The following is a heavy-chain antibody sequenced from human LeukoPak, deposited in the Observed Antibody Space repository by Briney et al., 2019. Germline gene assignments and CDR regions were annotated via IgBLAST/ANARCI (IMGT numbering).Heavy chain of an antibody. D-gene: IGHD2-15*01. CDR2: SYYSGST. J-gene: IGHJ4*02. V-gene: IGHV4-59*08. CDR1: GGSISSYY. CDR3: ARHSGYCSGGSCYYYYFDY. Sequence: PSETLSLSCTVSGGSISSYYWSWIRQPPGKGLERIGSSYYSGSTNYNPSLKSRVTISVDTSKNQFSLKLSSVTAADTAVYYCARHSGYCSGGSCYYYYFDYWGRGTLVTVSS.